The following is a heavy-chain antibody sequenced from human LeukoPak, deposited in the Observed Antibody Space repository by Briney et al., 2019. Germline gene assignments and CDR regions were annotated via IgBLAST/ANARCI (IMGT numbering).Heavy chain of an antibody. Sequence: ASVKVSCTASGYTFTSYAMHWVRQAPGQRLEWMGWINAGNGNTKYSQKFQGRVTITRDTSASTAYMELSSLRSEDTAVYYCARGSVGGSYYPFDYWGQGTLVTVSS. D-gene: IGHD1-26*01. J-gene: IGHJ4*02. CDR1: GYTFTSYA. V-gene: IGHV1-3*01. CDR2: INAGNGNT. CDR3: ARGSVGGSYYPFDY.